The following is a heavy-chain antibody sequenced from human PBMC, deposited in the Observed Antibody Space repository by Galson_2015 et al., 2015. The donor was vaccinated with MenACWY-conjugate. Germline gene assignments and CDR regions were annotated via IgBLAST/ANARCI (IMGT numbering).Heavy chain of an antibody. CDR3: ARGRWELRSRYYGMDV. CDR2: IRTKPFGGTT. J-gene: IGHJ6*02. D-gene: IGHD1-26*01. Sequence: SLRLSCATSGFTFGDYAMSWFRQAPGKGLEWVSFIRTKPFGGTTDYAASVKGRFTTSRDDSESIAYLQMNSLKTEDTAVYYCARGRWELRSRYYGMDVWGQGTTVTASS. V-gene: IGHV3-49*03. CDR1: GFTFGDYA.